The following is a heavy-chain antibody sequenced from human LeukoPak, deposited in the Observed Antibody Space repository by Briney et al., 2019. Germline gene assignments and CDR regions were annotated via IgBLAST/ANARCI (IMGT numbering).Heavy chain of an antibody. CDR1: GITFSSYA. J-gene: IGHJ4*02. Sequence: AGGSLRLSCAVSGITFSSYAMSWVRQAPGKGLEWVSGIGGSGGSTYYADSVKGRFTVSRDNSKNTLYLQMNSLRAEDTAVYYCAKEHSSGWYPRIDYWGQGTLVTVSS. CDR3: AKEHSSGWYPRIDY. CDR2: IGGSGGST. D-gene: IGHD6-19*01. V-gene: IGHV3-23*01.